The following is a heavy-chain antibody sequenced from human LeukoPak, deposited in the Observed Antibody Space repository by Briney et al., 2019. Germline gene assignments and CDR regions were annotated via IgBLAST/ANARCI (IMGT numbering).Heavy chain of an antibody. CDR1: GDSVSSGSNY. D-gene: IGHD3-10*01. V-gene: IGHV4-61*02. CDR3: ARVSLVRGAPDYYFDY. J-gene: IGHJ4*02. CDR2: IYTSGST. Sequence: SQTLSLTCTVSGDSVSSGSNYWSWIRQPAGKGLEWIGRIYTSGSTNYNPSLKSRVTMSVDTSKNQFSLKLSSVTAADTAVYYCARVSLVRGAPDYYFDYWGQGTLVTVSS.